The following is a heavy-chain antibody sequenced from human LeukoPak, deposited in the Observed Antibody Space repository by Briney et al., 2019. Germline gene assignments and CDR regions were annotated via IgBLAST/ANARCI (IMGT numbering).Heavy chain of an antibody. Sequence: GASAKVSCKASGGTFSSYAISWVRQAPGQGLEWMGGIIPIFGTANYAQKFQGRVTITTDESTSTAYMELSSLRSEDTAVYYCARGPHTTISPMDVWGKGTTVTVSS. V-gene: IGHV1-69*05. D-gene: IGHD3-3*01. CDR3: ARGPHTTISPMDV. CDR2: IIPIFGTA. CDR1: GGTFSSYA. J-gene: IGHJ6*04.